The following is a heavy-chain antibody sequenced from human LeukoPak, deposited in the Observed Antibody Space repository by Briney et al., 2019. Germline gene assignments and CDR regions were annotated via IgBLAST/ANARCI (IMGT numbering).Heavy chain of an antibody. CDR1: GFTFSGSA. CDR3: TRLDDSSGYDYGAPDY. CDR2: IRTKANNYAT. V-gene: IGHV3-73*01. Sequence: PGGSLRLSCAASGFTFSGSAIHWVRQASGKGLEWVGRIRTKANNYATAYVESVKGRFTMSRDDSKNTAYLQMNSLKTEDTAVYYCTRLDDSSGYDYGAPDYWGQGTLVTVSS. D-gene: IGHD3-22*01. J-gene: IGHJ4*02.